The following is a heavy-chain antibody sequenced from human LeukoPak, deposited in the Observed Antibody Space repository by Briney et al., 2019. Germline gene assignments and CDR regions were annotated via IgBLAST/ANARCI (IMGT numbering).Heavy chain of an antibody. V-gene: IGHV3-48*03. CDR1: GFTFRGYE. CDR3: ATFIIGPTIDY. D-gene: IGHD3-10*01. J-gene: IGHJ4*02. CDR2: ISGSGNTI. Sequence: GGSLRLACAASGFTFRGYEMNWVRQAPGKGLEWISYISGSGNTIYYADSVKGRFTICRDNAKNSLYLQMNSLRAGDTAVYYCATFIIGPTIDYWGQGSLVTVSP.